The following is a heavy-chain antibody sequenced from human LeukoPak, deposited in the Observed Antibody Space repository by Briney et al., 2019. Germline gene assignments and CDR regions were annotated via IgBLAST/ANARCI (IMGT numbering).Heavy chain of an antibody. CDR1: GDSVSSNGAA. CDR3: ARARYTSGWPFDY. CDR2: TYYRSKWDS. Sequence: SQTLSLTCAISGDSVSSNGAAWNWIRQSPSRGLKCRGRTYYRSKWDSDYAVSVKSRININPDTSKNQFSLQLNSMTPEDTAVYYCARARYTSGWPFDYWGQGTLVTVSS. J-gene: IGHJ4*02. D-gene: IGHD6-19*01. V-gene: IGHV6-1*01.